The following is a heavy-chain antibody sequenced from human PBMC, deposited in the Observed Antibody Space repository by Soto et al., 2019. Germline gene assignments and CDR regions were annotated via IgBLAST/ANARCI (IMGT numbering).Heavy chain of an antibody. Sequence: QAGGSLRLSCAASGFTFSSYWMSWVRQAPGKGLEWVANIKQDGSEKYYVGSVKGRFTISRDNAKNSLYLQMNSLRAEDTAVYYCARDLEQWLGDYYMDVWGKGTTVTVSS. J-gene: IGHJ6*03. CDR1: GFTFSSYW. D-gene: IGHD6-19*01. V-gene: IGHV3-7*01. CDR2: IKQDGSEK. CDR3: ARDLEQWLGDYYMDV.